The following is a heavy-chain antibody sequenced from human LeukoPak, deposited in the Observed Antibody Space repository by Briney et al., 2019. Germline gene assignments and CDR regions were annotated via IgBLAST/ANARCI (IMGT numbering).Heavy chain of an antibody. D-gene: IGHD5-12*01. CDR1: GFTVSSNY. J-gene: IGHJ4*02. CDR3: ARVGLIGYDLSDHDY. CDR2: IYSGGST. V-gene: IGHV3-66*01. Sequence: PGGSLRLSCAASGFTVSSNYMSWVRQAPGKGLEWVSVIYSGGSTYYADSVKGRFTISRDNSKITLYLQMNSMRAEDTAVYYCARVGLIGYDLSDHDYWGQGTLVTVSS.